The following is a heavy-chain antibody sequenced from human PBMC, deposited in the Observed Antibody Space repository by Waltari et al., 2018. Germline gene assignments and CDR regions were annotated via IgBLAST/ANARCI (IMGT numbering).Heavy chain of an antibody. CDR1: GFTVSSNY. Sequence: EVQLVETGGGLIQPGGSLRLSCAASGFTVSSNYMSWVRQAPGKGLEWVSVIYSGGSTYYGDSGKGRFTISRDNSKNTLYLQMNSLRAEDTAVYYCARDKGFRGSGLDYWGQGTLVTVSS. CDR3: ARDKGFRGSGLDY. J-gene: IGHJ4*02. V-gene: IGHV3-53*02. D-gene: IGHD2-15*01. CDR2: IYSGGST.